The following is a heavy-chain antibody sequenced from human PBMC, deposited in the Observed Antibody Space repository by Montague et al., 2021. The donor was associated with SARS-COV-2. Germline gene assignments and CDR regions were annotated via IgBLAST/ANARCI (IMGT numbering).Heavy chain of an antibody. CDR3: ARLRDGVVPSPILGVGPYYSYYYMDV. D-gene: IGHD3-10*01. Sequence: SETLSLTCAVHGGSFSTYSWNWIRQPPGKGLEWIGEINHGGSTKYSPSLESRLTISADTSKNQFSLKLTSVAAADTAVYYCARLRDGVVPSPILGVGPYYSYYYMDVWGRGTTVTVSS. J-gene: IGHJ6*03. CDR1: GGSFSTYS. CDR2: INHGGST. V-gene: IGHV4-34*01.